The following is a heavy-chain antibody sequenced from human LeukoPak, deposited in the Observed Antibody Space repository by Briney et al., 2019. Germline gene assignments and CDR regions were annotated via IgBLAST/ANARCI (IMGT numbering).Heavy chain of an antibody. V-gene: IGHV3-23*01. J-gene: IGHJ4*02. CDR3: ARVLNYYDSSGYYFSY. D-gene: IGHD3-22*01. Sequence: GGSLRLSCAASGFTFSSYAMSWVRQAPGKGLEWVSAIGGIDGSTYYADSVKGRFTISRDNSKNTVSLQMNSLRAEDTAIYYCARVLNYYDSSGYYFSYWGQGTLVTVSS. CDR2: IGGIDGST. CDR1: GFTFSSYA.